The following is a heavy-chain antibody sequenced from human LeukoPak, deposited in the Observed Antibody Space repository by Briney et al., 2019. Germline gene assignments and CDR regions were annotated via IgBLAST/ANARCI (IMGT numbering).Heavy chain of an antibody. D-gene: IGHD6-13*01. V-gene: IGHV3-30*02. CDR3: AKDRAGNSWNFDY. Sequence: GGSLRLSCAASGFTFSSYAMHWVRQAPGKGLEWVSFIRKDGINTNYVDSVKGRFTISRDTSNKMVYLQMNSLRTEDMAVYYCAKDRAGNSWNFDYWGQGILVAVSS. CDR1: GFTFSSYA. CDR2: IRKDGINT. J-gene: IGHJ4*02.